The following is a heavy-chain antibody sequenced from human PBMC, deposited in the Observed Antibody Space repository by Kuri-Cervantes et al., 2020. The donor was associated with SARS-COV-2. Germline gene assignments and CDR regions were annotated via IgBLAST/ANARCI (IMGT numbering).Heavy chain of an antibody. J-gene: IGHJ5*02. CDR3: VHSPPDFSNNGWFDP. V-gene: IGHV2-26*01. D-gene: IGHD4-11*01. Sequence: SGPTLVKPTETLTLTCTVSGFPLSNARMGVSWIRQPPGKALEWLAHIFSNDEKSYKSYSTSLETRLTISKDTSKNQVVLTMTNMDTVDTATYYCVHSPPDFSNNGWFDPWGQGPLVPVSS. CDR1: GFPLSNARMG. CDR2: IFSNDEKSYK.